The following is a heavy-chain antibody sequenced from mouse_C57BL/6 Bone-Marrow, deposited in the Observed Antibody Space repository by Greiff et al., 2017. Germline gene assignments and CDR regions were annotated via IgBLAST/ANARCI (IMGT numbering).Heavy chain of an antibody. CDR2: IDPSDSYT. CDR1: GYTFTSYW. D-gene: IGHD2-4*01. V-gene: IGHV1-50*01. CDR3: ARGGGDYDDYYAMDY. J-gene: IGHJ4*01. Sequence: QVQLKEPGAELVKPGASVTLSCKASGYTFTSYWMQWVKQRPGQGLEWIGEIDPSDSYTNYNQKFKGKATLTVDTSSSTAYMQLSSLTSEDSAVYYCARGGGDYDDYYAMDYWGQGTSVTVSS.